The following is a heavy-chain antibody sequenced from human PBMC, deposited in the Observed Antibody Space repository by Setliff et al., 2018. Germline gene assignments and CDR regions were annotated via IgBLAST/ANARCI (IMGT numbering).Heavy chain of an antibody. Sequence: ASVKVSCKTSGYSFITYGIIWVRQAPGQGLEWMGWISTYNGITKYAQKFQGRVTMTTDTSTNTAYMELRSLRSDDTALYYCAREGVDTRSSTDYRYYMDVWGKGTTVTVSS. D-gene: IGHD5-18*01. J-gene: IGHJ6*03. CDR2: ISTYNGIT. CDR1: GYSFITYG. CDR3: AREGVDTRSSTDYRYYMDV. V-gene: IGHV1-18*01.